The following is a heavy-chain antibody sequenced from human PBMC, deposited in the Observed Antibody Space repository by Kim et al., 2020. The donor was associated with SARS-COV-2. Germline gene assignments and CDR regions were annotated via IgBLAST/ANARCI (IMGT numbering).Heavy chain of an antibody. CDR2: IIPIFGTA. CDR1: GGTFSSYA. D-gene: IGHD4-17*01. V-gene: IGHV1-69*13. J-gene: IGHJ6*02. CDR3: ARDRVYGDYDEVNYYGMDV. Sequence: SVKVSCKASGGTFSSYAISWVRQAPGQGLEWMGGIIPIFGTANYAQKFQGRVTITADESTSTAYMELSSLRSEDTAVYYCARDRVYGDYDEVNYYGMDVWGQGTTVTVSS.